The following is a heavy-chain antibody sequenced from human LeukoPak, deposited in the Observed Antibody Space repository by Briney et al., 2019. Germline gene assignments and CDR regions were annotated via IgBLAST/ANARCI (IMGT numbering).Heavy chain of an antibody. CDR3: ATGGYSYGIAY. Sequence: SETLSLTCTVSSGSLSSYYWRWLRQPPGKGLEWIGYIYYSGTTNYNPSLESRVTISVDTSKNQFSPKLSSVTGADTAVYYCATGGYSYGIAYWGQGTLVTVSS. V-gene: IGHV4-59*01. J-gene: IGHJ4*02. CDR2: IYYSGTT. CDR1: SGSLSSYY. D-gene: IGHD5-18*01.